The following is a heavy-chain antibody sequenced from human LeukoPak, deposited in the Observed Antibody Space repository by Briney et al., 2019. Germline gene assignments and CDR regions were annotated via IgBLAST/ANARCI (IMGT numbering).Heavy chain of an antibody. CDR1: GFTFSSYG. D-gene: IGHD3-22*01. Sequence: RTGGSLRLSCAASGFTFSSYGMHWVRQAPGKGLEWVAVIWYDGSNKYYADSVKGRFTISRDNSKNTLYLQMNSLRAEDTAVYYCARGAWGYYDSSGPFDYWGQGTLVTVSS. V-gene: IGHV3-33*08. J-gene: IGHJ4*02. CDR2: IWYDGSNK. CDR3: ARGAWGYYDSSGPFDY.